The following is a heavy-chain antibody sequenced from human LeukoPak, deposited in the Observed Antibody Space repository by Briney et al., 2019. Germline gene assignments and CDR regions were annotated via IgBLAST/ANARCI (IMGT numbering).Heavy chain of an antibody. V-gene: IGHV4-61*01. J-gene: IGHJ3*02. Sequence: PSETLSLTCTVSGGSISSSSYYWSWIRQPPGKGLEWIGYIYYSGSTNYNPSLKSRVTISVDTSKNQFSLKLSSVTAADTAVYYCARSTLYYYGSEAWDDAFDIWGQGTMVTVSS. CDR2: IYYSGST. CDR1: GGSISSSSYY. CDR3: ARSTLYYYGSEAWDDAFDI. D-gene: IGHD3-10*01.